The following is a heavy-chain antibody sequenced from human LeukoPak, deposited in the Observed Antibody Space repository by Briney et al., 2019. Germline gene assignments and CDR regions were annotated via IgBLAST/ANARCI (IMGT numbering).Heavy chain of an antibody. CDR1: GYTFTSYG. J-gene: IGHJ5*02. CDR2: ISAYNGNT. D-gene: IGHD5-24*01. Sequence: AASVTVSCKASGYTFTSYGISWVRQAPGQGLEWMGWISAYNGNTNYAQKLQGRVTMTTDTSTSTAYMELRSLRSDDTAVYYCATRGKGNWFDPWGQGTLVTVSS. CDR3: ATRGKGNWFDP. V-gene: IGHV1-18*04.